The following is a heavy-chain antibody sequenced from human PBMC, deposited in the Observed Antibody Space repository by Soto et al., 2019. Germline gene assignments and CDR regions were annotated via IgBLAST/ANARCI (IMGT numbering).Heavy chain of an antibody. V-gene: IGHV4-30-4*01. J-gene: IGHJ4*02. CDR2: IYYSGST. CDR1: GGSISSGDYY. D-gene: IGHD3-10*01. CDR3: ARVGGFGATTIVY. Sequence: QVQLQESGPGLVKPSQTLSLTCTASGGSISSGDYYWSWIRQPPGKGLEWIGCIYYSGSTYYNPALKGRFTRSVAASKNPCSLKLSSVTAADTDLYYCARVGGFGATTIVYWGQGTLVTVSS.